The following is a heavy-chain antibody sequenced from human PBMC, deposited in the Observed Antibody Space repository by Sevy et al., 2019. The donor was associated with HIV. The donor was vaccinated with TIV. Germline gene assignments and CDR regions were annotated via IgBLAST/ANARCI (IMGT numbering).Heavy chain of an antibody. CDR2: VYNGGST. J-gene: IGHJ4*02. Sequence: SETLYLTCTVSGGSISGNTYYWGWIRQPPGKGLEWIGNVYNGGSTYYNPSLKSRLTLWVDTSRNQFSLKLRSVTAADTAVYYCARLTNSGWYKIDYWGQGTLVTVSS. V-gene: IGHV4-39*01. CDR3: ARLTNSGWYKIDY. CDR1: GGSISGNTYY. D-gene: IGHD6-19*01.